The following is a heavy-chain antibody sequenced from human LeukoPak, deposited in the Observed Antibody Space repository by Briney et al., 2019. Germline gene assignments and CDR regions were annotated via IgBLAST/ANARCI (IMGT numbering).Heavy chain of an antibody. CDR1: GGSISSGGYY. D-gene: IGHD1-1*01. CDR3: ASGDNDPLFDY. V-gene: IGHV4-31*11. CDR2: IYYSGST. J-gene: IGHJ4*02. Sequence: SETLCLTCAVYGGSISSGGYYWSWIRQHPGKGLEWIGPIYYSGSTNYNPSLQGRVTISLDTSRNQFSLKLSSVTAADTAVYYCASGDNDPLFDYWGQGTLVTVSS.